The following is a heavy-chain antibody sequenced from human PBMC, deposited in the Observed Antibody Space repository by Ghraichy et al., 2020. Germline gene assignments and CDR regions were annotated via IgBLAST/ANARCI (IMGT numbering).Heavy chain of an antibody. V-gene: IGHV4-30-2*01. CDR3: ARAPYDDDGFYDDGFDT. J-gene: IGHJ3*02. Sequence: SETLSLTCAVSGGSIISANYSWSWIRQPPGKGLEWIGYIYHSGSTYYNPSLKGRVTISADRSKNQISLRLSSVTAADTAVYYCARAPYDDDGFYDDGFDTWGQGTKVTVSS. CDR1: GGSIISANYS. CDR2: IYHSGST. D-gene: IGHD3-22*01.